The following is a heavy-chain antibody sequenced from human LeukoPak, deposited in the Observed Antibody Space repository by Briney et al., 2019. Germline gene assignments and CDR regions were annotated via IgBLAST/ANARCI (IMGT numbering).Heavy chain of an antibody. CDR3: ASLGYCSSTSCPIDAFDI. V-gene: IGHV4-59*08. Sequence: PSETLSLTCTVSGGSISSYYWSWIRQPPGKGLEWIGSIYHSGSTYYNPSLKSRATISVDTSKNQFSLKLSSVTAADTAVYYCASLGYCSSTSCPIDAFDIWGQGTMVTVSS. CDR1: GGSISSYY. D-gene: IGHD2-2*01. CDR2: IYHSGST. J-gene: IGHJ3*02.